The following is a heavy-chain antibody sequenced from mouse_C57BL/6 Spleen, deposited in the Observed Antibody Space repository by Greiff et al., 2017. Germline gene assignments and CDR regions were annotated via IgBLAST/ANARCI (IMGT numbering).Heavy chain of an antibody. J-gene: IGHJ2*01. V-gene: IGHV1-80*01. Sequence: VQLQQSGAELVKPGASVKISCKASGYAFSSYWMNWVKQRPGKGLEWIGKIYPGDGDTNYNGKFKGKATLTADNSSTTAYMQLSSLTSEDTAVYFCARVGPYSNYYDWGQGTTLTVSS. CDR2: IYPGDGDT. CDR1: GYAFSSYW. CDR3: ARVGPYSNYYD. D-gene: IGHD2-5*01.